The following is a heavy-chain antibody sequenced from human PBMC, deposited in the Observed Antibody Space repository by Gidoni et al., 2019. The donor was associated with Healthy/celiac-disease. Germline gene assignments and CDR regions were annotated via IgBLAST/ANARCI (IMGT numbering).Heavy chain of an antibody. CDR1: GSTFSSYA. CDR2: ISGSGGST. D-gene: IGHD3-22*01. V-gene: IGHV3-23*01. Sequence: EVQLLESGGGLVQPGGSLRLPCAAPGSTFSSYAMSWVRQALGKGLEWVSAISGSGGSTYYADSWKGRFTISRDNSKNTLYLQMNSLRAEDTAVYYCAKWRDSSGSDYWGQGTLVTVSS. J-gene: IGHJ4*02. CDR3: AKWRDSSGSDY.